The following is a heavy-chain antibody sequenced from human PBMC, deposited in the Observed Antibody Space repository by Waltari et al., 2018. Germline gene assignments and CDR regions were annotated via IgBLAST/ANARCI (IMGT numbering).Heavy chain of an antibody. V-gene: IGHV3-11*01. CDR2: IGSRGVPK. CDR1: GFTFSDYY. Sequence: QVQLVESGGGSVKPGGSLTLSCAASGFTFSDYYMTWVGRAPGKGLGWVSYIGSRGVPKFYADSVKGRFTISRDNAENLLYLQMNSLRAEDTAVYYCARDHVLPGLIFDYWDQGILVTVSS. CDR3: ARDHVLPGLIFDY. D-gene: IGHD3-10*01. J-gene: IGHJ4*02.